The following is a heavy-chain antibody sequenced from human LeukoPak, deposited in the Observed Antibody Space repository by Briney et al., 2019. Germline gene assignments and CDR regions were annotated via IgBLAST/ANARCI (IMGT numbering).Heavy chain of an antibody. D-gene: IGHD5-18*01. CDR3: AKSTGYSYGREDY. Sequence: XSXYAXHWVRQAPGKGLEWVAVISYDGSNKYYADSVKGRFTISRDNSKNTLYLQMNSLRAEDTAVYYCAKSTGYSYGREDYWGQGTLVTVSS. V-gene: IGHV3-30-3*02. J-gene: IGHJ4*02. CDR1: XSXYA. CDR2: ISYDGSNK.